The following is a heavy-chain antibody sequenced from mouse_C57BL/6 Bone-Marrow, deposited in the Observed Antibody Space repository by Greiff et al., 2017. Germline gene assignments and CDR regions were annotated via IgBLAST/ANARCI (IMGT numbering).Heavy chain of an antibody. CDR3: ARSDYYGSRGDY. J-gene: IGHJ2*01. D-gene: IGHD1-1*01. CDR1: GYAFSSSW. Sequence: VQLVESGAELVKPGASVKISCKASGYAFSSSWMNWVKPRPGKGLEWIGQIYPGDGDPNYNGKFKGKATLTADKSSSTAYMQLSSLTSEDSAVYVCARSDYYGSRGDYWGQGTTLTVSS. CDR2: IYPGDGDP. V-gene: IGHV1-80*01.